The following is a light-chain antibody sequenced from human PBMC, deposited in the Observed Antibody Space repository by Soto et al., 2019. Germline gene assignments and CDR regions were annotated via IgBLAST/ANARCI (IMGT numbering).Light chain of an antibody. J-gene: IGKJ4*01. Sequence: DIQMTQSPSSLSASVGDRVTITCQASHDIKKYLNWYQQKAHKVPKLLIHDASTLATGVPSRFTGSGSGTDFTLTINSLQPEDVATYYCQQFDDLPLTFGGGTTVDIK. CDR3: QQFDDLPLT. CDR1: HDIKKY. V-gene: IGKV1-33*01. CDR2: DAS.